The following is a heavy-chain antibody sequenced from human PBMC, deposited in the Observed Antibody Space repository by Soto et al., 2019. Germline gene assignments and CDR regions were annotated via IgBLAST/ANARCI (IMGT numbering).Heavy chain of an antibody. Sequence: GGSLRLSCAASGFTFSSYSMNWVRQAPGKGLEWVSSISSSSSYIYYADSVKGRFTVSRDNSKNTMYLQMNSLRDEDTAVYYCAKNSYGDSWNFGLDVWGQGTTVTVSS. CDR3: AKNSYGDSWNFGLDV. D-gene: IGHD4-17*01. CDR2: ISSSSSYI. V-gene: IGHV3-21*04. CDR1: GFTFSSYS. J-gene: IGHJ6*02.